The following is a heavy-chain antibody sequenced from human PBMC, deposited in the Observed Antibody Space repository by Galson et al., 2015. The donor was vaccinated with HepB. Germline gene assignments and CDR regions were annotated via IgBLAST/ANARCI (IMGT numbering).Heavy chain of an antibody. CDR2: ISTGGTST. D-gene: IGHD3-9*01. CDR1: GFTFSDYH. J-gene: IGHJ4*02. V-gene: IGHV3-11*01. CDR3: ARSLLISYYYFDY. Sequence: SLRLSCAASGFTFSDYHMTWIRQAPGKGLEWVSYISTGGTSTYYADSVKGRFTVSRDNAKNSLYLQMNSLRAEDTAVYYCARSLLISYYYFDYWGQGTLVTVSS.